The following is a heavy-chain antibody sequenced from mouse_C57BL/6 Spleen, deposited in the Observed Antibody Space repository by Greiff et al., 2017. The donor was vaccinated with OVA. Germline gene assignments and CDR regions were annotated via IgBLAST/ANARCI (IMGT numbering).Heavy chain of an antibody. J-gene: IGHJ4*01. V-gene: IGHV1-22*01. CDR1: GYTFTDYN. CDR3: SSPLYYGSSNSYAMDY. D-gene: IGHD1-1*01. CDR2: INPNNGGT. Sequence: EVQLQQSGPELVKPGASVKMSCKASGYTFTDYNMHWVKQSHGKSLEWIGYINPNNGGTSYNQKFKGKATLTVNKSSSTPYMELSSLTSVASSVSYCSSPLYYGSSNSYAMDYWGQGTSVTVSS.